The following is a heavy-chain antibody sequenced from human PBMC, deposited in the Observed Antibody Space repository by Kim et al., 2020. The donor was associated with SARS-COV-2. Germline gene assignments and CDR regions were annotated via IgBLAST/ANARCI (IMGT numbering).Heavy chain of an antibody. CDR1: GGSFSGYY. D-gene: IGHD3-10*01. CDR2: INHSGRT. J-gene: IGHJ1*01. CDR3: ARRLSNTSGWGSHYCDL. V-gene: IGHV4-34*01. Sequence: SETLSLTCAVYGGSFSGYYWSWIRQPPGKGLEWIGEINHSGRTNYNPSLKSRGTISVDTSTNQFSLRLTSVTAADAALYFCARRLSNTSGWGSHYCDLWGQGILVTVSS.